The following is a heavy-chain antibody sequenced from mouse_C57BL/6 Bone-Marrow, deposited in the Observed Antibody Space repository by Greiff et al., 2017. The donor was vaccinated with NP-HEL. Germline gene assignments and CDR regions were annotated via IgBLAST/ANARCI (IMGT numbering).Heavy chain of an antibody. CDR1: GFTFSDYG. CDR3: ETGSSHEYAMDY. V-gene: IGHV5-17*01. D-gene: IGHD1-1*01. CDR2: ISSGSSTI. J-gene: IGHJ4*01. Sequence: EVKLVESGGGLVKPGGSLTLSCAASGFTFSDYGMHWVRQAPEKGLEWVAYISSGSSTIYYADTVKGRFTISRDNAKNTLFLQMACLRSEDTAMYDCETGSSHEYAMDYWGQGTSVTVSS.